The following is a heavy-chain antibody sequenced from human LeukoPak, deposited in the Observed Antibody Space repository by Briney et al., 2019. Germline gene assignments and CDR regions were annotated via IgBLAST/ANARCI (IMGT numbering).Heavy chain of an antibody. CDR1: GYTFTGYY. D-gene: IGHD1-26*01. J-gene: IGHJ6*03. Sequence: ASVKVSCKASGYTFTGYYMHWVRQAPGQGLEWMGWINPNSGGTNYAQKFQGRVTMTRDTSISTAYMELSRLRSDDTAVYYCERNSGSSLYYYYYMDVWGKGTTVTVSS. CDR3: ERNSGSSLYYYYYMDV. CDR2: INPNSGGT. V-gene: IGHV1-2*02.